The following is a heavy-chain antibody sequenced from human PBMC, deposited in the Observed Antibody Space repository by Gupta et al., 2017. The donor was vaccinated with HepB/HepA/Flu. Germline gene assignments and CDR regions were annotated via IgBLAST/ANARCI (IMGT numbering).Heavy chain of an antibody. D-gene: IGHD5-12*01. J-gene: IGHJ5*01. Sequence: QVQLVQSGTEVKKPGASVRVSCKASGYTFTDYYIHWVRQAPGHGLEWMGWLNPNSGGKNYAQKGQGRATLTRDTSISTAYMEVKKLKSDDPAIYYCARGTRRGGNIVPFDFWGQGTLVTVSS. CDR3: ARGTRRGGNIVPFDF. CDR2: LNPNSGGK. CDR1: GYTFTDYY. V-gene: IGHV1-2*02.